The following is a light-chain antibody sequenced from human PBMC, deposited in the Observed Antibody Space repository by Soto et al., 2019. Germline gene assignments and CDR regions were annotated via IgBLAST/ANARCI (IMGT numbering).Light chain of an antibody. Sequence: DIQMTQSPSSVSASVGDRVTMTCRASQGINSWLAWYQQKPGKAPKLLIYAAFNLQSGVPSRFSGSGSGTDFTLTISSLQPEDFATYYCQQANSFPWTFGQGTKVEIK. CDR1: QGINSW. CDR3: QQANSFPWT. J-gene: IGKJ1*01. CDR2: AAF. V-gene: IGKV1-12*01.